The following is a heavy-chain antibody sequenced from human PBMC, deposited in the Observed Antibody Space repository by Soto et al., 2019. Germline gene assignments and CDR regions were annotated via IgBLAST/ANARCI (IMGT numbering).Heavy chain of an antibody. CDR1: GGSISSGGYS. V-gene: IGHV4-30-2*01. CDR3: ARGMYYDSSGYLH. CDR2: IYHSGST. D-gene: IGHD3-22*01. Sequence: PSETLSLTCAVSGGSISSGGYSWSWIRQPPGKGLEWIGYIYHSGSTYYNPSLKSRVTISVDRSKNQFSLKLSSVTAADTAVYYCARGMYYDSSGYLHWGQGTRVTVSS. J-gene: IGHJ4*02.